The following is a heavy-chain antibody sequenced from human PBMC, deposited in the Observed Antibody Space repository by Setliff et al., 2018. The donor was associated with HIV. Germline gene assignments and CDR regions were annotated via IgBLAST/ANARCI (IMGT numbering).Heavy chain of an antibody. CDR3: ARHTRQLEFLEWLSPHYYHYYYMDV. D-gene: IGHD3-3*01. V-gene: IGHV5-51*01. CDR1: GYTFSSYW. J-gene: IGHJ6*03. CDR2: IYPGDSDT. Sequence: GESLKISCQGSGYTFSSYWIGWVRQMPGKGLEWMGIIYPGDSDTRYSPSFQGQVTISADRSITTAYLQWRSLKASDTAMYYCARHTRQLEFLEWLSPHYYHYYYMDVWGQGTTVTVSS.